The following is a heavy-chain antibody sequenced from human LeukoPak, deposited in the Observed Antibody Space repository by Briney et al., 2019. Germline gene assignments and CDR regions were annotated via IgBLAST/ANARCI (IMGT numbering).Heavy chain of an antibody. CDR2: VVGSGGTT. CDR1: GFTFTTYT. V-gene: IGHV3-64*02. D-gene: IGHD2-21*01. J-gene: IGHJ4*02. Sequence: GGSLRLSCEASGFTFTTYTIHWVRQAPGKGLEYVSAVVGSGGTTYYADSVKGRFTISRDNSKNTVYLQMGSLRAEDTAMYYCARERAYYYFDYWGQGALVTVSS. CDR3: ARERAYYYFDY.